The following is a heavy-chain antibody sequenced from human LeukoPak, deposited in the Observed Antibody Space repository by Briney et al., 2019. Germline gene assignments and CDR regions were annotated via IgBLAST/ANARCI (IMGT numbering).Heavy chain of an antibody. CDR1: GFTFSDYY. V-gene: IGHV3-11*01. CDR3: ARGRLDIAMVPYVNWFDP. Sequence: PGGSLRLSCAASGFTFSDYYMSWIRQAPGKGLEWVSYISSSGSSIYHADSVKGRFTISRDSAKNSLYLQMNSLRAEDTAVYYCARGRLDIAMVPYVNWFDPWGQGTLVIVSS. J-gene: IGHJ5*02. CDR2: ISSSGSSI. D-gene: IGHD5-18*01.